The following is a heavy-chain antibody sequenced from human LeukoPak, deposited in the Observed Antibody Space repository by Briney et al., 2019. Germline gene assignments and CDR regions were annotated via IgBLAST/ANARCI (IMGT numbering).Heavy chain of an antibody. CDR1: GYTFTSYV. V-gene: IGHV1-18*01. CDR3: ARSRFWGVITFDAFDI. Sequence: GVSMKVSCKASGYTFTSYVINWVRQAPGQGLEWMGWISAYNGNTNYSQKLQGRVTMTTDTSTSTAYMELRSLRSDDTAVYYCARSRFWGVITFDAFDIWGQGTMVTVSS. CDR2: ISAYNGNT. D-gene: IGHD3-10*01. J-gene: IGHJ3*02.